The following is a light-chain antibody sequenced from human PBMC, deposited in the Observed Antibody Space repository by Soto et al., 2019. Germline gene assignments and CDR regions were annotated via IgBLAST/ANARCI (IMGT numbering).Light chain of an antibody. CDR1: QSISSW. CDR3: QQGSSLPWT. V-gene: IGKV1-5*01. CDR2: DAS. Sequence: DIQMTQSPSTLSASVGDRVTITCRASQSISSWLAWYQQKPGKAPKLLIYDASSLESGVPSRFSGSGSGTEFTFTISSLQPEDFATYYCQQGSSLPWTFGQGTKVDIK. J-gene: IGKJ1*01.